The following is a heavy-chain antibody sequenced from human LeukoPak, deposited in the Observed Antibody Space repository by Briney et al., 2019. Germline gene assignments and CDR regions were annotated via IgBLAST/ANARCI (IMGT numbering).Heavy chain of an antibody. CDR1: GFTVSSNY. D-gene: IGHD3-22*01. CDR3: ARDGYYYGSSGPNGGGDYYYGMDV. Sequence: GGSLRLSCAASGFTVSSNYMSWVRQAPGKGLEWVSVIYSGGSTYYADSVKGRFTISRDNSKNTLYLQMNSLRAEDTAVYYCARDGYYYGSSGPNGGGDYYYGMDVWGQGTTVTVSS. CDR2: IYSGGST. V-gene: IGHV3-53*01. J-gene: IGHJ6*02.